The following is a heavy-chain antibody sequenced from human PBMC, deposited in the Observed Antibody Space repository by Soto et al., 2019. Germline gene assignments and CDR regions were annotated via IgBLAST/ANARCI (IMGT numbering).Heavy chain of an antibody. V-gene: IGHV3-30*18. D-gene: IGHD3-22*01. CDR2: ISYDGSNK. Sequence: QVQLVESGGGVVQPGRSLRLSCAASGFTFSSYGMHWVRQAPGKGLEWVAVISYDGSNKYYADSVKGRFTISRDNSKNTLYLQMNSLRAEDTAVYYCAKRRLRNYYGMDVWGQGTTVTVSS. CDR1: GFTFSSYG. J-gene: IGHJ6*02. CDR3: AKRRLRNYYGMDV.